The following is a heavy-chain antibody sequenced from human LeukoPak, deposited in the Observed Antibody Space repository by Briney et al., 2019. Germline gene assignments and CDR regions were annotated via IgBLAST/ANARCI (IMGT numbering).Heavy chain of an antibody. CDR2: ISSSGSTI. V-gene: IGHV3-48*03. CDR3: AKTEYYDILTGYFTNYYYYYMDV. CDR1: GFTFSTYE. D-gene: IGHD3-9*01. Sequence: GGSLRLSCAASGFTFSTYEMNWVRQAPGKGLEWVSYISSSGSTIYYADSVKGRFTISRDNSKNTLYLQMNSLRAEDTAVYYCAKTEYYDILTGYFTNYYYYYMDVWGKGTTVTISS. J-gene: IGHJ6*03.